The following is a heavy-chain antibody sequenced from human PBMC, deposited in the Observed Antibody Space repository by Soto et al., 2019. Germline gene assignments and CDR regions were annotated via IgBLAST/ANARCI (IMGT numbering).Heavy chain of an antibody. J-gene: IGHJ4*02. CDR2: IIPILGIA. CDR3: ARSCSGGSCYSNFDY. D-gene: IGHD2-15*01. CDR1: GGTFSSYP. Sequence: QVQLVQSGAEVKKPGSSVKVSCKASGGTFSSYPISWVRQAPGQGLEWMGRIIPILGIANYAQKFQGRVTITADKSTSTAYMELSSLRSEDTAVYYCARSCSGGSCYSNFDYWGQGTLVTVSS. V-gene: IGHV1-69*02.